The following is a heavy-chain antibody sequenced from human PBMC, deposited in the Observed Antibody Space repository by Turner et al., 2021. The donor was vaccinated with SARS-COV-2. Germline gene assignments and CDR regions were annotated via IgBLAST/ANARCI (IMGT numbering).Heavy chain of an antibody. V-gene: IGHV3-21*01. Sequence: EVRLVESGGGVVEPGRSLRLSCAASGIPFRSHIMNWVRQPRGKGVGWVSSFNDSSIQTYYADSMKGLFIITRDNAKNTLYLQMSGLGVEDTAVYFCAARSHVNIDGPWDFWGPGTLVSVSS. J-gene: IGHJ4*02. CDR3: AARSHVNIDGPWDF. CDR1: GIPFRSHI. CDR2: FNDSSIQT. D-gene: IGHD3-16*02.